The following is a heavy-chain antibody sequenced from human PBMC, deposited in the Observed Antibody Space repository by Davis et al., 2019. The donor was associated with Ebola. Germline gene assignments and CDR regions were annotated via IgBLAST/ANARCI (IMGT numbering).Heavy chain of an antibody. CDR2: IVAGSGNT. D-gene: IGHD3-10*01. CDR1: GFTFTDSA. CDR3: AADSDGYWYFDI. J-gene: IGHJ2*01. Sequence: AASVKVSCKSSGFTFTDSAVQWVRQARGQRLEWIGWIVAGSGNTNYAQGFRERVTITRDMSTSTAYMELSGLRSDDTAVYYCAADSDGYWYFDIWGRGTLVTVSS. V-gene: IGHV1-58*01.